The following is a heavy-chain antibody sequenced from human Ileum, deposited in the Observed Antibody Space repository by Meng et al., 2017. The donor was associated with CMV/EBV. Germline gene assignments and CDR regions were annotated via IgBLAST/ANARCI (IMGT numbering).Heavy chain of an antibody. CDR1: GGSFSGYY. Sequence: SETLSLTCAVYGGSFSGYYWSWIRQPPGKGLEWIGEINHSGSTNYNPSLKSRVTISVDTSKNQSSLKLSSVTAADTAVYYCARGYSSSRLARYYYGMDVWGQGTTVTVSS. CDR3: ARGYSSSRLARYYYGMDV. CDR2: INHSGST. J-gene: IGHJ6*02. D-gene: IGHD6-13*01. V-gene: IGHV4-34*01.